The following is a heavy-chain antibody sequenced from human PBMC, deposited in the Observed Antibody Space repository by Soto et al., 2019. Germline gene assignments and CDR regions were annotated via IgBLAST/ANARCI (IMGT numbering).Heavy chain of an antibody. CDR3: ARAPGGQQPPLSFDY. V-gene: IGHV1-2*04. D-gene: IGHD6-13*01. Sequence: GASVKVSCKASGYTFTGYYMHWVRQAPGQGLEWMGWINPNSGGTNYAQKFQGWVTMTRDTSISTAYMELSRLRSDDTAVYYCARAPGGQQPPLSFDYWGQGTLVTVSS. J-gene: IGHJ4*02. CDR2: INPNSGGT. CDR1: GYTFTGYY.